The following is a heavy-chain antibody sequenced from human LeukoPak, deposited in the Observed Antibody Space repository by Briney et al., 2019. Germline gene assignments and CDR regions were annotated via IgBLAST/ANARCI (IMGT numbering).Heavy chain of an antibody. CDR2: FDPEDGET. CDR1: GYTLTELS. V-gene: IGHV1-24*01. CDR3: ATEDSSGWYNWFDP. D-gene: IGHD6-19*01. J-gene: IGHJ5*02. Sequence: ASVKVSCKVSGYTLTELSMHWVRQAPGKGLEWMGGFDPEDGETIYAQKFQGRVTMTEDTSTDTAYMELSSLRSEDTAVYYCATEDSSGWYNWFDPRGQGTLVTVSS.